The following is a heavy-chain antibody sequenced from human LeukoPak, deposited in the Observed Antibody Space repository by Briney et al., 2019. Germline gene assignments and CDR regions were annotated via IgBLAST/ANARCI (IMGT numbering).Heavy chain of an antibody. D-gene: IGHD6-19*01. CDR3: AKTTTGYSSGRFPGWPVDY. Sequence: GGSLRLSCAASGFTFNNYLMSWVRQAPGKGLEWVSVLFTGGGRTLYADSVKGRFTISGDTSRTTLYLQMNSLRAEDTAVYYCAKTTTGYSSGRFPGWPVDYWGQGTLVTVSS. J-gene: IGHJ4*02. CDR2: LFTGGGRT. V-gene: IGHV3-23*03. CDR1: GFTFNNYL.